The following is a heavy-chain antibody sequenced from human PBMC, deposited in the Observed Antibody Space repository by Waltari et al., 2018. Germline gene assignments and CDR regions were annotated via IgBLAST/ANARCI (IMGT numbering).Heavy chain of an antibody. CDR1: GFTFSSYA. Sequence: EVQLLESGGGLVQPGGSLRLSCAASGFTFSSYAMSWVRQAPGKGLEWVSAISGSGGSTYYADSVKGRFTISRDNSKNTLYLQMNSLRAEDTAVYYCANSPTYYYDSSGYYLHYWGQGTLVTVSS. CDR3: ANSPTYYYDSSGYYLHY. V-gene: IGHV3-23*01. J-gene: IGHJ4*02. D-gene: IGHD3-22*01. CDR2: ISGSGGST.